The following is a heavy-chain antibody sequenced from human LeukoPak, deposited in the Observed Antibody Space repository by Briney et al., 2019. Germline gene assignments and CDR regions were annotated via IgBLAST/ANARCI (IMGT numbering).Heavy chain of an antibody. CDR2: ISYDGSNK. V-gene: IGHV3-30*18. J-gene: IGHJ4*02. Sequence: GRSLRLSCAASGFSFSSYGMHRVRQAPGKGLEWVAVISYDGSNKYYEDSVKGRFTISRDNSKNTLYLQMNSLRLEDTAVYYCAKDDAWLQFNDWGQGTLVTVSS. CDR1: GFSFSSYG. CDR3: AKDDAWLQFND. D-gene: IGHD5-24*01.